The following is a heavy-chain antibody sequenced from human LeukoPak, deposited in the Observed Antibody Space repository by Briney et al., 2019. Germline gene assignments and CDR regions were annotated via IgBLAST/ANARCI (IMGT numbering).Heavy chain of an antibody. D-gene: IGHD5-24*01. CDR3: TTAAESWLQPDY. Sequence: GGSLRLSCAASGFTFRNVGVSWVRQASGKGLEGVGRIKSNTDGGTTHYAVPVKGRFTISRDDSKTTLYLQMNSLKTEDTALYYCTTAAESWLQPDYWGQGTRVTVSS. J-gene: IGHJ4*02. CDR1: GFTFRNVG. CDR2: IKSNTDGGTT. V-gene: IGHV3-15*01.